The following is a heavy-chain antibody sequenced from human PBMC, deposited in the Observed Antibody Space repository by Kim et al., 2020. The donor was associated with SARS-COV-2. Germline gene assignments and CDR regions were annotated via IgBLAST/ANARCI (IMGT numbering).Heavy chain of an antibody. Sequence: GGSLRLSCAASGFTFSDYYMSWIRQAPGKGLEWVSYISSSSIYTKYADSVKGRFTISRDDAKNSLYLQMNSLRGEDTAVYYCAGLGGTTEDDYWGQGTLVTVSS. V-gene: IGHV3-11*03. CDR3: AGLGGTTEDDY. CDR2: ISSSSIYT. D-gene: IGHD1-1*01. CDR1: GFTFSDYY. J-gene: IGHJ4*02.